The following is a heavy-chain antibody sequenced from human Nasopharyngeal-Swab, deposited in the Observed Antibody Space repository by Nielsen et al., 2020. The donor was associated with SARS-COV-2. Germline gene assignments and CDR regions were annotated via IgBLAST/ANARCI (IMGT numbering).Heavy chain of an antibody. J-gene: IGHJ4*02. V-gene: IGHV3-9*01. Sequence: GGSLRLSCAASGFTFDDYAMHWVRQAPGKGLEWVSGISWNSGRIGYADSVKGRFTISRDNAKNSLYLQMNSLRAEDTTLYYCASSINYDSSGYYDYWGQGTLVTVSS. CDR2: ISWNSGRI. CDR3: ASSINYDSSGYYDY. CDR1: GFTFDDYA. D-gene: IGHD3-22*01.